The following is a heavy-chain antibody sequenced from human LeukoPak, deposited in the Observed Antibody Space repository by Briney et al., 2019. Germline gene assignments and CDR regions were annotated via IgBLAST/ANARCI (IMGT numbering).Heavy chain of an antibody. Sequence: PSQTLSLTCTVSGGSISSGSYYWSWIRQPAGKGLEWIGRIYTSGSTNYNPSLKSRVTISVDTSKNQFSLKLSSVTAADTAVYYCARWGVVTPGWYFDLWGRGTLVTVSS. J-gene: IGHJ2*01. CDR1: GGSISSGSYY. CDR2: IYTSGST. V-gene: IGHV4-61*02. D-gene: IGHD4-23*01. CDR3: ARWGVVTPGWYFDL.